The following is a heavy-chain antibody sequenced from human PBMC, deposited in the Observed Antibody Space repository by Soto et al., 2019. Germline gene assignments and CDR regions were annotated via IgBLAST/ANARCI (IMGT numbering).Heavy chain of an antibody. CDR2: IYYSGST. D-gene: IGHD3-3*01. Sequence: PSETLSLTCTVSGGSISSSSYYWGWIRQPPGKGLEWIGSIYYSGSTYYNPSLKSRVTISVDTSKNQFSLKLSSVTAADTAVYYCARAYYDFCSGYAGVYYYGMDVWGQGTTVTVSS. J-gene: IGHJ6*02. V-gene: IGHV4-39*01. CDR1: GGSISSSSYY. CDR3: ARAYYDFCSGYAGVYYYGMDV.